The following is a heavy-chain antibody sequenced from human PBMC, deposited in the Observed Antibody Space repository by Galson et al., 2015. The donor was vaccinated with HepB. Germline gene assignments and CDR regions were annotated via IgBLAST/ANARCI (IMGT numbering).Heavy chain of an antibody. CDR1: GYTFTGYY. CDR3: ARDWSRITIFDQGGYYYYGMDV. Sequence: SVKVSCKASGYTFTGYYMHWVRQAPGQGLEWMGWINPNSGGTNYAQKFQGRVTMTRDTSISTAYMELSRLRSDDTAVYYCARDWSRITIFDQGGYYYYGMDVWGQGTTVTVSS. J-gene: IGHJ6*02. CDR2: INPNSGGT. D-gene: IGHD3-3*01. V-gene: IGHV1-2*02.